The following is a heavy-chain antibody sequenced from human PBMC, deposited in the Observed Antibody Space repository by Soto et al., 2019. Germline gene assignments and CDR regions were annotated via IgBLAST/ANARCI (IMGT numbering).Heavy chain of an antibody. CDR1: TNLY. J-gene: IGHJ4*02. CDR3: AREKGGGSYLDY. D-gene: IGHD1-26*01. V-gene: IGHV1-8*01. CDR2: MNPNSGNT. Sequence: TNLYIGGLRKATGQGLEWMGWMNPNSGNTGYAQKFQGRVTMTRNTSISTAYMELSSLRSEDTAVYYCAREKGGGSYLDYWGQGSLVTVSS.